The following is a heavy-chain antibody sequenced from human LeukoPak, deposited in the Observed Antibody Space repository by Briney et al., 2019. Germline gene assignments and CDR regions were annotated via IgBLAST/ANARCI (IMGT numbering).Heavy chain of an antibody. CDR2: ISSSGSTI. V-gene: IGHV3-11*04. CDR3: ARVPPYDFWSGYYYYYYMDV. J-gene: IGHJ6*03. Sequence: GGSLRLSCAASGFTFSDYYMSWIRQAPGKGLEWVSYISSSGSTIYYADSVKGRFTISRDNAKNSLYLQTNSLRAEDTAVYYCARVPPYDFWSGYYYYYYMDVWGKGTTVTVSS. CDR1: GFTFSDYY. D-gene: IGHD3-3*01.